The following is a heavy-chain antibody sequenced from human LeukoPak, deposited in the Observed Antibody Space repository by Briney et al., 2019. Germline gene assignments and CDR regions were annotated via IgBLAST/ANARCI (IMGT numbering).Heavy chain of an antibody. Sequence: GEPLKISSKGSGYSFTNYWIGWVRQLPGKGLEWLGIIYPGDSDSSYSPSFQGQVSISADSSISTAYLQWSSLRAEDTAVYYCAKDEGIVGATFGFDYWGQGTLVTVSS. CDR3: AKDEGIVGATFGFDY. V-gene: IGHV5-51*01. CDR1: GYSFTNYW. CDR2: IYPGDSDS. D-gene: IGHD1-26*01. J-gene: IGHJ4*02.